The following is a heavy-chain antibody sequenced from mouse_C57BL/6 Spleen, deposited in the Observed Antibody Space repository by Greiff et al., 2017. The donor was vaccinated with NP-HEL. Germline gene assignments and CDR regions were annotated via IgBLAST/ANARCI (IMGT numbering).Heavy chain of an antibody. CDR1: GYTFTDYE. J-gene: IGHJ2*01. V-gene: IGHV1-15*01. CDR2: IDPETGGT. CDR3: TRVYYNYFDY. D-gene: IGHD2-1*01. Sequence: QVQLQQSGAELVRPGASVTLSCKASGYTFTDYEMHWVKQTPVHGLEWIGAIDPETGGTAYNQKFKGKAILTADKSSSTAYMELRSLTSEDSAVYYCTRVYYNYFDYWGQGTTLTVSS.